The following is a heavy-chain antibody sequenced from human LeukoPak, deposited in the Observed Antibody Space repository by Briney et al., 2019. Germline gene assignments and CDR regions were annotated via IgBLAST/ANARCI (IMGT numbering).Heavy chain of an antibody. Sequence: ASVKVSCKASGYTFTGYYMHWVQQAPGQGLEWMGWINPNSGGTNYAQKFQGRVTMTRDTSISTAYMELSRLRSDDTAVYYCARMHPYTRLLWFGEDGMDVWGQGTTVTVSS. J-gene: IGHJ6*02. V-gene: IGHV1-2*02. CDR1: GYTFTGYY. CDR2: INPNSGGT. D-gene: IGHD3-10*01. CDR3: ARMHPYTRLLWFGEDGMDV.